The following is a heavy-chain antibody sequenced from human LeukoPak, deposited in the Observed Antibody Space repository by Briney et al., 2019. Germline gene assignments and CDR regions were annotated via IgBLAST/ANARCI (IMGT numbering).Heavy chain of an antibody. J-gene: IGHJ5*02. D-gene: IGHD3-3*02. CDR2: ISAYNGNT. V-gene: IGHV1-18*01. CDR3: ARDHRAISFEAGNWFDP. Sequence: ASVKVSCKASGYTFTSYGISWVRQAPGQGLEWMGWISAYNGNTNYAQKLQGRVTMTTDTSTSTAYMELRSLRSADTAVYYCARDHRAISFEAGNWFDPWGQGTLVTVSS. CDR1: GYTFTSYG.